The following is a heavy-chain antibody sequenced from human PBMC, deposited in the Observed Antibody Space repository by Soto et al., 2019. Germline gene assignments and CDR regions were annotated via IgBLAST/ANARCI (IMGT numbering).Heavy chain of an antibody. CDR3: ARDGTAMVPAGLDY. J-gene: IGHJ4*02. V-gene: IGHV3-33*01. CDR2: IWYDGSNK. Sequence: GGSLRLSCAASGFTFSSYGMHWVRQAPGKGLEWVAVIWYDGSNKYYADSVKGRFTISRDNSKNTLYLQMNSLRAEDTAVYYCARDGTAMVPAGLDYWGQGTLVTVSS. D-gene: IGHD5-18*01. CDR1: GFTFSSYG.